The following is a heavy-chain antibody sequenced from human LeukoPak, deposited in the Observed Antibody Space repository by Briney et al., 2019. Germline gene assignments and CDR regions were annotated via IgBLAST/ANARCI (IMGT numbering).Heavy chain of an antibody. CDR1: GYTFTGYY. D-gene: IGHD3-10*01. CDR2: INPNSGGT. Sequence: ASVKVSCKASGYTFTGYYMHWVRQAPGQELEWMGRINPNSGGTNYAQKFQGRVTMTRDTSISTAYMELSRLRSDDTAVYYCARDRELWFGELLSSIIDYWGQGTLVTVSS. J-gene: IGHJ4*02. CDR3: ARDRELWFGELLSSIIDY. V-gene: IGHV1-2*06.